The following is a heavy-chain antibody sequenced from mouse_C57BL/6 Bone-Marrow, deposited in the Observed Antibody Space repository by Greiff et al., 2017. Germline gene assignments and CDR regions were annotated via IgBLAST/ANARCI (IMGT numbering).Heavy chain of an antibody. J-gene: IGHJ4*01. CDR1: GFSLTSYG. D-gene: IGHD1-1*01. CDR2: IWSGGST. Sequence: QVQLQQSGPGLVQPSQSLSITCTVSGFSLTSYGVHWVRQPPGQGLEWLGVIWSGGSTDYNAAFISRLSISKDNSKSQVFFKMNSLQADDTAIYYCAKGGLYYGSSYEDAMDYWGQGTSVTVSS. V-gene: IGHV2-4*01. CDR3: AKGGLYYGSSYEDAMDY.